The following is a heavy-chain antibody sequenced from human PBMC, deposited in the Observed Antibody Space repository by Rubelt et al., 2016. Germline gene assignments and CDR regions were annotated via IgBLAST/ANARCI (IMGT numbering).Heavy chain of an antibody. Sequence: QVQLQQWVPGLVKPSETLSLTCTVSGGSISSYYWSWIRQPPGKGLEWIGYIYYSGSTYYNPSHKCGLTMSVETSKQQFARTVSSVTAADTAVDYGASAGWMRGGWFDPWGQGTLVTVSS. D-gene: IGHD5-12*01. V-gene: IGHV4-59*08. CDR1: GGSISSYY. CDR3: ASAGWMRGGWFDP. J-gene: IGHJ5*02. CDR2: IYYSGST.